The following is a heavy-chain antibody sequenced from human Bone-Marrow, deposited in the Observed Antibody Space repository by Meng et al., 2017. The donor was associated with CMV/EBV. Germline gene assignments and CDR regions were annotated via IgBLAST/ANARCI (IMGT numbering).Heavy chain of an antibody. V-gene: IGHV4-39*07. J-gene: IGHJ4*02. CDR2: IYYSGST. CDR3: AREHPVTEQIDY. D-gene: IGHD4-17*01. Sequence: GSLRLSCTVSGGSISSSSYYWGWIRQPPGKGLEWIGSIYYSGSTYYNPSLKSRVTISVDTSKNQFSLKLSSVTAADTAVYYCAREHPVTEQIDYWGQGTLVTVSS. CDR1: GGSISSSSYY.